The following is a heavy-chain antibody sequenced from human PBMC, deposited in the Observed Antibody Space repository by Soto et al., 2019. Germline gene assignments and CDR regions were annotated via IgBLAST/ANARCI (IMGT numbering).Heavy chain of an antibody. V-gene: IGHV5-51*01. CDR3: ARQTYYDFWSGYYTALTDNWFDP. CDR2: IYPGDSDT. J-gene: IGHJ5*02. D-gene: IGHD3-3*01. Sequence: GESLKISCKGSGYSFTSYWISWGRQMPGRVLEWMGIIYPGDSDTRYSPSFQGQVTISADKSISTAYLQWSSLKASDTAMYYCARQTYYDFWSGYYTALTDNWFDPWGQGXLVTVYS. CDR1: GYSFTSYW.